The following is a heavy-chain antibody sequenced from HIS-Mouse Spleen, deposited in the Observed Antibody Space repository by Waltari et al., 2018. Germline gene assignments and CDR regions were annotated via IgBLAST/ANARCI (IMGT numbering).Heavy chain of an antibody. Sequence: QVQLQQWGAGRLKPSETLSLTCAVYGGSFSGYYWSWIRQPPGKGLEWIGEINHSGSTNYNPSLKSRVTISVDTSKNQFSLKLSSVTAADTAVYYCARGLAVVVVAATRAFDIWGQGTMVTVSS. CDR2: INHSGST. J-gene: IGHJ3*02. CDR3: ARGLAVVVVAATRAFDI. D-gene: IGHD2-15*01. CDR1: GGSFSGYY. V-gene: IGHV4-34*01.